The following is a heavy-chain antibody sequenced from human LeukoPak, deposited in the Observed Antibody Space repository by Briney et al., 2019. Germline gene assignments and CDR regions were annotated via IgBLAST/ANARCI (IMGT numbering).Heavy chain of an antibody. D-gene: IGHD4-11*01. CDR2: ISGYNGNT. CDR3: ATTPHATVTFDY. Sequence: GASVKVSCKASGYTFTSYGINWVRQAPGQGLEWMGWISGYNGNTKSAQKLQGRVSMTTDTSTSTAYMELRSLRSDDTAVYYCATTPHATVTFDYWGQGTLVTVSS. V-gene: IGHV1-18*01. CDR1: GYTFTSYG. J-gene: IGHJ4*02.